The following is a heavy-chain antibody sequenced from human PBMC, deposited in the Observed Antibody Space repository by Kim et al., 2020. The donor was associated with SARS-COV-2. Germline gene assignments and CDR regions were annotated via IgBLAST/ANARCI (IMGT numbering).Heavy chain of an antibody. V-gene: IGHV3-23*01. CDR3: ANTIIPGYYYYGMDV. CDR1: GFTFSSYA. D-gene: IGHD3-9*01. CDR2: ISGSGGST. Sequence: GGSLRLSCAASGFTFSSYAMSWVRQAPGKGLEWVSAISGSGGSTYYADSVKGRFTISRDNSKNTLYLQMNSLRAEDTAVYYCANTIIPGYYYYGMDVWGQGTTATVPS. J-gene: IGHJ6*02.